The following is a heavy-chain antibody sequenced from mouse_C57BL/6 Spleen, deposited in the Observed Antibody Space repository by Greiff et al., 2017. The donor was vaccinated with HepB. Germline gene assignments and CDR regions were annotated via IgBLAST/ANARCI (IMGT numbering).Heavy chain of an antibody. CDR1: GYAFTNYL. CDR2: INPGSGGT. CDR3: AILHRYYVGAMDY. D-gene: IGHD1-1*01. V-gene: IGHV1-54*01. J-gene: IGHJ4*01. Sequence: QVQLQQSGAELVRPGTSVKVSCKASGYAFTNYLIEWVKQRPGQGLEWIGVINPGSGGTNYNEKFKGKATLTADKSSSTAYMQLISLTSEDSAVYFFAILHRYYVGAMDYWGQGTSVTVSS.